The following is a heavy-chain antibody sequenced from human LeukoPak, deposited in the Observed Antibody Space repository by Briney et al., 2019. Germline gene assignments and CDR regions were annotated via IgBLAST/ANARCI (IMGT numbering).Heavy chain of an antibody. V-gene: IGHV3-53*01. CDR1: GFTVSSNY. CDR3: ARRGYTSGWDY. J-gene: IGHJ4*02. CDR2: IYSGGST. Sequence: GGSLRLSCAASGFTVSSNYMTWVRQAPGKGLEWVSVIYSGGSTYYADSVKGRFTISRDNAKNSLYLQMNSLRAEDTAVYYCARRGYTSGWDYWGQGTLVTVSS. D-gene: IGHD6-19*01.